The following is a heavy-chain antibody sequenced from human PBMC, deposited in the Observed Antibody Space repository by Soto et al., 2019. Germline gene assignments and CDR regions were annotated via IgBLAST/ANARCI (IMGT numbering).Heavy chain of an antibody. J-gene: IGHJ3*02. D-gene: IGHD5-18*01. CDR2: IIPIFGTA. Sequence: QVQLVQSGAEVKKPGSSVKVSCKASGGTFSSYAISWVRQAPGQGLEWMGGIIPIFGTANYAQKFQGRVTITADESTSTAYMELSSLRSEDTAVYYCARGDCYVDTAMADAFDIWGQGTMVTVSS. V-gene: IGHV1-69*01. CDR1: GGTFSSYA. CDR3: ARGDCYVDTAMADAFDI.